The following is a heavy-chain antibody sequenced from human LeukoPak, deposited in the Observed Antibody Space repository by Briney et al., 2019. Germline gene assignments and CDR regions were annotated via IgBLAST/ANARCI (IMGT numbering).Heavy chain of an antibody. CDR2: INHSGST. CDR3: ARREGSGYYWSDY. D-gene: IGHD3-22*01. CDR1: GGSLSGHY. V-gene: IGHV4-34*01. J-gene: IGHJ4*02. Sequence: SETLSLTCAVYGGSLSGHYWSWIRQPPGKGLEWIGEINHSGSTNYNPSLKSRVTISVDTSKNPFSLKLSSVTAADTAVFYCARREGSGYYWSDYWGQGTLVTVSS.